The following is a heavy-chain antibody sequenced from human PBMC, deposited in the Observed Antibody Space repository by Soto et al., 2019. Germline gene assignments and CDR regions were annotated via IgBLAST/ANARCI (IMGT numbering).Heavy chain of an antibody. CDR3: ARATGGSGWAWVDY. V-gene: IGHV3-53*01. CDR1: AFTDSTYY. CDR2: LYSDGTT. D-gene: IGHD6-19*01. J-gene: IGHJ4*02. Sequence: EVQLVESGGGLIQPGGSLRLSCAASAFTDSTYYMTWVRQPPGKGLEWVSVLYSDGTTYYADSVEGRFTISRDNSKNTLFLQMNTLRVDDTAVYYCARATGGSGWAWVDYWGQGTLVTVSS.